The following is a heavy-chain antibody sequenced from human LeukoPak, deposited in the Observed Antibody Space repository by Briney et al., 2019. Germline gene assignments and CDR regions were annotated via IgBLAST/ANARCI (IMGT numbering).Heavy chain of an antibody. Sequence: SETLSLTCTVSGGSISSYYWSWIRQPPGKGLEWIGYIYYSGSTNYNPSLKSRVTISVDTSKNQFSLKLSSVTAADTAVYYCARDRVSRSSNYFDYWGQGTLVTVSS. D-gene: IGHD2-2*01. CDR3: ARDRVSRSSNYFDY. J-gene: IGHJ4*02. V-gene: IGHV4-59*01. CDR1: GGSISSYY. CDR2: IYYSGST.